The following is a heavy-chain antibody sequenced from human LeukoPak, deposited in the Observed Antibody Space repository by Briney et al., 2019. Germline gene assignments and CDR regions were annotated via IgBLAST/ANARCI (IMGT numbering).Heavy chain of an antibody. V-gene: IGHV3-21*01. Sequence: PGGSLRLSCAASGFTSSSYSMNWVRQAPGKGLEWVSSISSSSSYIYYADSVKGRFTISRDNAKNSLYLQMNSLRAEDTAVYYCARDLSSSTSCYYYWGQGTLVTVSS. CDR2: ISSSSSYI. J-gene: IGHJ4*02. CDR3: ARDLSSSTSCYYY. CDR1: GFTSSSYS. D-gene: IGHD2-2*01.